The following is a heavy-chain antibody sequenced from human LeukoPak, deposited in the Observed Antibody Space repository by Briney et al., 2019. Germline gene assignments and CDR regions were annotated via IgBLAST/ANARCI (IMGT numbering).Heavy chain of an antibody. V-gene: IGHV4-34*01. CDR1: GGSFGGYY. CDR2: INHSGST. J-gene: IGHJ4*02. CDR3: ARRPAGIAARPFDY. Sequence: SETLSLTCAVYGGSFGGYYWSWIRQPPGKGLEWIGEINHSGSTNYNPSLKSRVTISVDTSKNQFSLKLSSVTAADTAVYYCARRPAGIAARPFDYWGQGTLVTVSS. D-gene: IGHD6-13*01.